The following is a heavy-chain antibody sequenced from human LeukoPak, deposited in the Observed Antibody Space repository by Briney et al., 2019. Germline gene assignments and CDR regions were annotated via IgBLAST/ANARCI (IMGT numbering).Heavy chain of an antibody. D-gene: IGHD1-26*01. V-gene: IGHV1-69*13. Sequence: GVSVKVSCKASGGTFSSYAISWARQAPGQGLEWMGGIIPIFGTANYAQKFQGRVTITADESTSTAYMELRSLRSDDTAVYYCARGWDNWFDPWGQGTLVTVSS. J-gene: IGHJ5*02. CDR2: IIPIFGTA. CDR1: GGTFSSYA. CDR3: ARGWDNWFDP.